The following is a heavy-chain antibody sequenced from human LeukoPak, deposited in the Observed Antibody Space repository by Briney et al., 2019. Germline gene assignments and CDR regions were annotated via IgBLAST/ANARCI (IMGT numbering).Heavy chain of an antibody. D-gene: IGHD2-2*02. CDR1: GGTFSSYA. V-gene: IGHV1-69*13. Sequence: ASVKVSCKASGGTFSSYAISWVRQAPGQGLEWMGGIIPISGTANYAQKFQGRVTITADESTSTAYMELSSLRSEDTAVYYCASFSVGSLSAAIYTYYYYGMDVWGQGTTVTVSS. CDR2: IIPISGTA. CDR3: ASFSVGSLSAAIYTYYYYGMDV. J-gene: IGHJ6*02.